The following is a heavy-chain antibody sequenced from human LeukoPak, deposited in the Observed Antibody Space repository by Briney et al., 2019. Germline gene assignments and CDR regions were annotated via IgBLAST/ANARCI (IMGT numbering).Heavy chain of an antibody. CDR2: VMSGRGST. Sequence: GGSLRLSCAASGFSFSDYSISWVRQSPGKGPEWISYVMSGRGSTNYADSVKGPFTISRDNAKNSVALQLDGLRADDTAVYFCTRERRGSYYAFESWGQGTLVTVSS. V-gene: IGHV3-11*05. CDR1: GFSFSDYS. J-gene: IGHJ4*02. CDR3: TRERRGSYYAFES. D-gene: IGHD3-16*01.